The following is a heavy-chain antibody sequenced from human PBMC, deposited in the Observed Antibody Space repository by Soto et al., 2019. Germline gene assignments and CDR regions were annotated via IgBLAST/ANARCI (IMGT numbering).Heavy chain of an antibody. Sequence: QITLKESGPTLVKPTQTLTLTCTFSGFALSTGGVGVGWIRQPPGKALEWLALIYWDDDKRYSPSLKSRLTITKDTSKNQVVLTMTNMDPVDTATYYCVPKGWLVPIDYWGRGTLVIVSS. V-gene: IGHV2-5*02. J-gene: IGHJ4*02. CDR1: GFALSTGGVG. CDR2: IYWDDDK. CDR3: VPKGWLVPIDY. D-gene: IGHD6-19*01.